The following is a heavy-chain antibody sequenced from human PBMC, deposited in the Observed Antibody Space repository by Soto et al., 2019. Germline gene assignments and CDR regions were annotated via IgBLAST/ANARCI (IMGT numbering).Heavy chain of an antibody. J-gene: IGHJ2*01. CDR2: IYYSGST. V-gene: IGHV4-31*03. CDR3: ARGRKKWFGELFTYWYFDL. D-gene: IGHD3-10*01. Sequence: TLSLTCTVSVGSISSGGYYWSWVRQHPGKGLEWIGYIYYSGSTYYNPSLKSRVTISVDTSKNQFSLKLSSVTAADTAVYYCARGRKKWFGELFTYWYFDLWGRGTLVTSPQ. CDR1: VGSISSGGYY.